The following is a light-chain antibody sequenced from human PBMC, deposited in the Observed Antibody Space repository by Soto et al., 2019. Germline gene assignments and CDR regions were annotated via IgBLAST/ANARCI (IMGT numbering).Light chain of an antibody. V-gene: IGLV7-46*01. CDR1: TGAVTNGHY. Sequence: QAVVTQAPSLTVAPGGTVPLTCGSSTGAVTNGHYPYWFQQKPGQAPRTLIYDTTNRHSWTPARFSGSLLGGKAALTLSGAQTEEEAEYYCLLSYNGPYVFGTGTKGTVL. J-gene: IGLJ1*01. CDR3: LLSYNGPYV. CDR2: DTT.